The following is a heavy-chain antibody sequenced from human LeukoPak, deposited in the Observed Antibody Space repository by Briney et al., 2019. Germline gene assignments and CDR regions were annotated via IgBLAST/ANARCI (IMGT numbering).Heavy chain of an antibody. J-gene: IGHJ3*02. V-gene: IGHV3-66*01. CDR2: IYSGGST. D-gene: IGHD2-15*01. CDR3: ARGVAAPDDAFDI. Sequence: GGSLRLSCAASGYTVSNNYMSWVRQAPGKGLEWVSVIYSGGSTDYADSVKGRFTISRDNSKNTLYLQMNSLGVEDTAVYYCARGVAAPDDAFDIWGQWTMVTVSS. CDR1: GYTVSNNY.